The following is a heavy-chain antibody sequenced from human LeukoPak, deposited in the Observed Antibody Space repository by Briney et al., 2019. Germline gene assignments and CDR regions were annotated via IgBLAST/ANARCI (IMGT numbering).Heavy chain of an antibody. CDR2: ISSSSSYI. V-gene: IGHV3-21*03. CDR3: TRVGQQLVYGWFDP. J-gene: IGHJ5*02. D-gene: IGHD6-13*01. CDR1: GFTFSSYS. Sequence: GGSLRLSCAASGFTFSSYSMNWVRQAPGKGLEWVSSISSSSSYIYYADSVKGRFTISRDNAKNSLYLQMNSLKTGDTAVYYCTRVGQQLVYGWFDPWGQGTLVTVSS.